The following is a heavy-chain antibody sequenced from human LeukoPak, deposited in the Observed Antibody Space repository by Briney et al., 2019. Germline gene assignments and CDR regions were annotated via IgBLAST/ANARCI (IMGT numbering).Heavy chain of an antibody. D-gene: IGHD3-22*01. CDR3: ARDYEGSSGYYEGFDY. CDR2: ISYDGSNK. V-gene: IGHV3-30-3*01. CDR1: GFTFGSYA. Sequence: PGRSLRLSCAASGFTFGSYAMHWVRQAPGKGLEWVAVISYDGSNKYYADSVKGRFTISRDNSKNTLYLQMNSLRAEDTAVYYCARDYEGSSGYYEGFDYWGQGTLVTVSS. J-gene: IGHJ4*02.